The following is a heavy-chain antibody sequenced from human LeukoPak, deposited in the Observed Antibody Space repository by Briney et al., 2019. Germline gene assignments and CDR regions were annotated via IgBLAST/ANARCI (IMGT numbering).Heavy chain of an antibody. Sequence: GASVEVSCKASGCTFTSYDINWVRQATGQGLEWMGWMNPNSGNTGYAQKFQGRVTMTRNTSISTAYMELSSLRSEDTAVYYCARYLCSSTSCYRDAFDIWGQGTMVTVSS. CDR2: MNPNSGNT. J-gene: IGHJ3*02. CDR1: GCTFTSYD. CDR3: ARYLCSSTSCYRDAFDI. V-gene: IGHV1-8*01. D-gene: IGHD2-2*02.